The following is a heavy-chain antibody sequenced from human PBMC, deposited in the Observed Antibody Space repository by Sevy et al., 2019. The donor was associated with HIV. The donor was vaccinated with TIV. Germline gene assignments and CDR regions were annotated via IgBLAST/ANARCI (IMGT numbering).Heavy chain of an antibody. CDR2: IYSSGNT. J-gene: IGHJ4*02. D-gene: IGHD3-3*01. CDR1: GGSMTNYF. Sequence: SETLSLTCTVSGGSMTNYFWSWVRQAPGKRLEWIGYIYSSGNTNYNPSLKSQVAISKDMSNNQFSLKMNSVTAADTAVYYCVRESIGSIGDFDYWGEGTLVTVSS. V-gene: IGHV4-4*08. CDR3: VRESIGSIGDFDY.